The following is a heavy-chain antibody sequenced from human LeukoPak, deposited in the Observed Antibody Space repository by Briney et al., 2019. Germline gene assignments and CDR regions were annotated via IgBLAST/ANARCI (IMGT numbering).Heavy chain of an antibody. CDR2: ISGSDGST. V-gene: IGHV3-23*01. Sequence: GGSLRLSCAASGFTFSSYAMTWVRQAPDKGLEWVSAISGSDGSTYYADSVKGRFTVSRDDSQNTLYLQMNSLSAEDTAVYYCAKVETSGGANCYALDYWGQGTLVTVSS. CDR1: GFTFSSYA. D-gene: IGHD2-2*01. CDR3: AKVETSGGANCYALDY. J-gene: IGHJ4*02.